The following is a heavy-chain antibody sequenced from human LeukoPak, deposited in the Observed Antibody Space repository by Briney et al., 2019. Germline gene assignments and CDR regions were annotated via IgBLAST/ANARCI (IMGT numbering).Heavy chain of an antibody. CDR3: ARGGLGGITAYSNYLFDY. CDR2: IYYSGST. V-gene: IGHV4-61*01. CDR1: GGSVSSGSYY. D-gene: IGHD4-11*01. J-gene: IGHJ4*02. Sequence: PSQTLSLTCTVSGGSVSSGSYYWGWIRQPPGKGLGWIGYIYYSGSTNYNPSLKSRVTISVDTSKNQFSLKLSSVTAADTAVYYCARGGLGGITAYSNYLFDYWGEGTLVTVSS.